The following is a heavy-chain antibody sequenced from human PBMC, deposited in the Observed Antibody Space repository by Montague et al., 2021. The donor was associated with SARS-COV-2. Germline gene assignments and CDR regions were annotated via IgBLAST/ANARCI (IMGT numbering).Heavy chain of an antibody. Sequence: SLSLSCSASGFSFSGYAMNWVRQAPGKGLEWVSVIYGGGAYTNYADSVKGRFTISRDDSKTTVFLQMNSLRSDDTAMYYCAKGSTGLWGQGTLVTVSS. V-gene: IGHV3-23*03. J-gene: IGHJ4*02. D-gene: IGHD1-1*01. CDR3: AKGSTGL. CDR1: GFSFSGYA. CDR2: IYGGGAYT.